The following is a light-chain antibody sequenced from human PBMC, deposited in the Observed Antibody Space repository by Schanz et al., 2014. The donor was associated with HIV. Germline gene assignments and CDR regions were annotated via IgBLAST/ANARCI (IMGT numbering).Light chain of an antibody. CDR1: QSISNN. J-gene: IGKJ1*01. CDR3: QQYYSSPMA. Sequence: EILMTQSPVTLSVSPGERATLSCSASQSISNNLVWYQQKPGQAPRLLRYGASTRAAGISARFSGSGSGTEFTLTISSLQADDVAVYCCQQYYSSPMAFGQGTMVELK. CDR2: GAS. V-gene: IGKV3-15*01.